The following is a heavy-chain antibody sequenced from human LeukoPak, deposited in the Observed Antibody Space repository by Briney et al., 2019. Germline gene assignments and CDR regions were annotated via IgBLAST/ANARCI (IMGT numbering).Heavy chain of an antibody. D-gene: IGHD3-3*01. J-gene: IGHJ6*02. CDR2: FDPEDGET. CDR3: ARDPANYDFWSGYYYVGYYYGMDV. V-gene: IGHV1-24*01. Sequence: ASVKVSCKVSGYTLTELSMHWVRQAPGKGLEWMGGFDPEDGETIYAQKFQGRVTMTEDTSTDTAYMELSSLRSEDTAVYYCARDPANYDFWSGYYYVGYYYGMDVWGQGTTVTVSS. CDR1: GYTLTELS.